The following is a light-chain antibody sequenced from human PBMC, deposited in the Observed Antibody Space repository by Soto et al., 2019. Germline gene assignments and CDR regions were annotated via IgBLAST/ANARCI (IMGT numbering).Light chain of an antibody. CDR2: LGS. CDR1: QSLLHNNGDNY. J-gene: IGKJ1*01. CDR3: MQGLQTGT. V-gene: IGKV2-28*01. Sequence: DIVMTQSPLSLPVTPGEPASIPCRSSQSLLHNNGDNYLDWYLQKPGQSPQLLIYLGSNRASGVPDRFSGSGSGTDFTLKISRVEAEDVGVYYCMQGLQTGTFGQGTKV.